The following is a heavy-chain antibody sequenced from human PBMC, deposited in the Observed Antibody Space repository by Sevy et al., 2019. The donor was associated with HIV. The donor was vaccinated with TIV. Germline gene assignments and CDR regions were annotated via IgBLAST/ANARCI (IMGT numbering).Heavy chain of an antibody. V-gene: IGHV3-49*04. CDR3: RRWKGAQTIFDY. D-gene: IGHD1-1*01. CDR1: GFTLGDYC. Sequence: GGSLRLSCTASGFTLGDYCMSWVRQAPGKGLEWVAFLKSKAYGGTVDHAAAVKGRFTISTDDSKSISYLQMNDLNTVDTGVYYCRRWKGAQTIFDYWGQGALVTVSS. J-gene: IGHJ4*02. CDR2: LKSKAYGGTV.